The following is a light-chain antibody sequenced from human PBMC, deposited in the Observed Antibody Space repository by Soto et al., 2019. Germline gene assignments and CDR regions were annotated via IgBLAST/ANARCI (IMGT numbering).Light chain of an antibody. CDR1: SSNIGAGYD. CDR2: GNS. V-gene: IGLV1-40*01. CDR3: QSYDSSLSGWV. Sequence: QSVLTQPPSVSGAPGQRVTISCTGSSSNIGAGYDVHWYQQLPGTAPKLLIYGNSNRPSGVPDRFSGSKSGTSASLAITGLQAEDYADYYSQSYDSSLSGWVFGGGTKLTVL. J-gene: IGLJ3*02.